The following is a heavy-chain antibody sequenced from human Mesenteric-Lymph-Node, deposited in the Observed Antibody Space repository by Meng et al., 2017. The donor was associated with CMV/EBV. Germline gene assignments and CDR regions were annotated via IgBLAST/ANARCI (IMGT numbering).Heavy chain of an antibody. CDR3: ARGGCTNGVCYPYFDY. CDR2: INSDGSST. D-gene: IGHD2-8*01. V-gene: IGHV3-74*01. J-gene: IGHJ4*02. Sequence: FAFSSYWMHWVRQAPGKGLVWVSRINSDGSSTSYADSVKGRFTISRDNAKNTLYLQMNSLRAEDTAVYYCARGGCTNGVCYPYFDYWGQGTLVTVSS. CDR1: FAFSSYW.